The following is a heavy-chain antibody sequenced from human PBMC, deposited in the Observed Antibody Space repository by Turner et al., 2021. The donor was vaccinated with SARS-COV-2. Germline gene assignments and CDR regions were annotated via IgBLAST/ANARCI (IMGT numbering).Heavy chain of an antibody. V-gene: IGHV3-30*18. D-gene: IGHD6-19*01. CDR1: GFTFSTHG. CDR3: AKDHVTVAAYFDY. J-gene: IGHJ4*02. CDR2: KSDDGRNK. Sequence: QVQLVDSGGGVVQPGGSLGLSCVASGFTFSTHGMDWVRQAPGKGLGWGAVKSDDGRNKYYADSGKGRFTISRDNSKNTLYLQMNSLRAEDTAVYYCAKDHVTVAAYFDYWGQGTLVTVSS.